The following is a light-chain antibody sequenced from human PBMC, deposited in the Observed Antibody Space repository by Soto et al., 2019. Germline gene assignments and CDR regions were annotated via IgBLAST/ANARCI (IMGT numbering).Light chain of an antibody. CDR3: QQYDNWPWT. V-gene: IGKV1-27*01. Sequence: DIQMTQSPSSLSASAGDRVTITCRASQGIGNYLAWYQQKSGKVPKLLIYAASTLQSGVPSRFSGSRSGTDFTLTITSLQSEDFAVYYCQQYDNWPWTFGQGTKVDIK. CDR2: AAS. J-gene: IGKJ1*01. CDR1: QGIGNY.